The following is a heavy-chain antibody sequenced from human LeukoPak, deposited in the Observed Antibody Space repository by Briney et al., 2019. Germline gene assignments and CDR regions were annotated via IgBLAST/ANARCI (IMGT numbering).Heavy chain of an antibody. CDR2: ISYYGSNK. D-gene: IGHD3-22*01. CDR3: AKRSTYYYESSGYYHFDY. CDR1: GFTFRSYS. V-gene: IGHV3-30*04. Sequence: PGGSLRLSCAASGFTFRSYSMHWVSQAPGKGLEWVAVISYYGSNKYYADYVKGRFTISRDNSKNTLNLQMNSLRAEDTAVYYCAKRSTYYYESSGYYHFDYWGQGTLVTVSS. J-gene: IGHJ4*02.